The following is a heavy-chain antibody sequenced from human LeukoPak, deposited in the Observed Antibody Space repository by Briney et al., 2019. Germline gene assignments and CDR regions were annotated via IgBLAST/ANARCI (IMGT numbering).Heavy chain of an antibody. D-gene: IGHD2-15*01. CDR2: ISSSSSYI. CDR3: ARGSGGPYYYYYGMDV. V-gene: IGHV3-21*01. J-gene: IGHJ6*02. CDR1: GFTFSSYS. Sequence: PGGSLRLSCAASGFTFSSYSMNWVRQAPGKGLEWVSSISSSSSYIYYADSVEGRFTISRDNAKNSLYLQMNSLRAEDTAVYYCARGSGGPYYYYYGMDVWGQGTTVTVSS.